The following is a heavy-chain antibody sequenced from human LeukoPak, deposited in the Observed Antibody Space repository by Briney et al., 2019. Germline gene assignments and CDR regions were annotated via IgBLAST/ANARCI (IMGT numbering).Heavy chain of an antibody. J-gene: IGHJ6*02. CDR3: ARDHGMDV. Sequence: QPGGSLRLSCAASGFTFSSYAMSWVRQAPGKGLEWVSVIYSGGSTYYADSVKGRFTISRDNSKNTLYLQMNSLRAEDTAVYYCARDHGMDVWGQGTTVTVSS. CDR1: GFTFSSYA. V-gene: IGHV3-66*01. CDR2: IYSGGST.